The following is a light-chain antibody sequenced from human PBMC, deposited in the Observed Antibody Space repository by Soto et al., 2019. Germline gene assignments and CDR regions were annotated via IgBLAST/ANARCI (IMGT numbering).Light chain of an antibody. J-gene: IGLJ1*01. CDR1: SSDVGGYNY. V-gene: IGLV2-8*01. CDR2: EVS. Sequence: QSVLTQPPSASGSPGQSVTISCTGTSSDVGGYNYVSWYQQQPGKAPKLMIYEVSKRPSGVPERFSGSKSGNTASLTVSGLQAEDEADYYCSSYAGSNSHYVFGTGTKVTVL. CDR3: SSYAGSNSHYV.